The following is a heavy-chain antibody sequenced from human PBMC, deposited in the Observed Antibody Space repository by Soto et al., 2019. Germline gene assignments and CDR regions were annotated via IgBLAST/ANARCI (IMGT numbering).Heavy chain of an antibody. V-gene: IGHV4-30-4*08. D-gene: IGHD3-10*02. CDR2: IFHSGET. CDR3: ARSHYVLGAFNF. CDR1: GASISSGDYY. Sequence: QVQLQESGPGLVKPSETLSLTCTVSGASISSGDYYWSWIHQSPGKGLQWNGYIFHSGETYYTPSLESRLSISIDASKNQFYLNLNSVTTADTAVYFCARSHYVLGAFNFWGPGTVVTVSS. J-gene: IGHJ3*01.